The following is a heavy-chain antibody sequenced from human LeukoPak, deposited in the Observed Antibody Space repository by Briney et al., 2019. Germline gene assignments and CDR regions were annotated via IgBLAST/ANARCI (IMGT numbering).Heavy chain of an antibody. CDR1: GYTFTSYD. D-gene: IGHD6-19*01. V-gene: IGHV1-8*01. J-gene: IGHJ6*02. CDR3: ARKTGWLALDLYYYYGMDV. Sequence: ASVKVSCKASGYTFTSYDINWVRQATGQGLEWMGWMNPNSGNTGYAQKFQGRVTMTRNTSINTAYMELSSLRSEDTAVYYCARKTGWLALDLYYYYGMDVWGQGTTVTVSS. CDR2: MNPNSGNT.